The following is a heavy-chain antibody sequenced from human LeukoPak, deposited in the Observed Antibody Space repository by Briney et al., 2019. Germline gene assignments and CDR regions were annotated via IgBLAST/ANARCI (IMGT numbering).Heavy chain of an antibody. D-gene: IGHD4-17*01. CDR2: IGSDNKP. Sequence: TGGSLRLSCEASGFTFSAYAMTWVRQAPGKGLEWVSSIGSDNKPHYSESVKGRFAISRDNSKSMLFLQLNSLRAEDTAVYYCARLGLTVTGGHVGFDPWGQGTLVTVSS. CDR1: GFTFSAYA. CDR3: ARLGLTVTGGHVGFDP. J-gene: IGHJ5*02. V-gene: IGHV3-23*05.